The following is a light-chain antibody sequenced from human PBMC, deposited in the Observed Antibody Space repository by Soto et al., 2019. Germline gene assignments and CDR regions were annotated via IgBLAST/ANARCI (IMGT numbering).Light chain of an antibody. CDR3: QSYDRSLSSWV. J-gene: IGLJ1*01. CDR1: RSNIGAGYD. V-gene: IGLV1-40*01. CDR2: VNI. Sequence: QLVLTQPSSVSGAPGQRVTISCTGSRSNIGAGYDVHWYQQLPGTAPKLVINVNINRPSGVPDRFSGSKSGTSASLAISGLQAEDEADYYCQSYDRSLSSWVFGSGTKLTVL.